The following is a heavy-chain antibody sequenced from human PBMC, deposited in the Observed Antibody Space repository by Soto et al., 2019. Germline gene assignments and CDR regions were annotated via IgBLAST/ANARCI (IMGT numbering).Heavy chain of an antibody. J-gene: IGHJ4*02. V-gene: IGHV3-21*01. CDR1: GFTFSSYS. CDR2: ISSSSSYI. Sequence: GGSLRLSCAASGFTFSSYSMNWVRQAPGKGLEWVSSISSSSSYIYYADSVKGRFTISRDNAKNSLYLQMNSLRAEDTAVYYCARDSRSRDYAVPFDYWGQGTLVTVPS. CDR3: ARDSRSRDYAVPFDY. D-gene: IGHD4-17*01.